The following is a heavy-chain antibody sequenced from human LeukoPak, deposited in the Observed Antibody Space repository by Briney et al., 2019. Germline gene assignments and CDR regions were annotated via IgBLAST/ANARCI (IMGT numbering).Heavy chain of an antibody. CDR1: GFTFSSYS. CDR3: AKGSSSWPSLFDF. Sequence: GGSLRLSCAASGFTFSSYSMTWVRQAPGKGLEWVSYITYSSSTIYYADSVKGRFAISRDNSKNSLYLQMNSLKIEDNALYYCAKGSSSWPSLFDFWGQGTLVTVSS. D-gene: IGHD6-13*01. J-gene: IGHJ4*02. CDR2: ITYSSSTI. V-gene: IGHV3-48*04.